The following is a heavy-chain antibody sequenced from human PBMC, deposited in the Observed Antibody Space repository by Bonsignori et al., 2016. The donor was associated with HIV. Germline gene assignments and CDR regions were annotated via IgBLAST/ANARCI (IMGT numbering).Heavy chain of an antibody. J-gene: IGHJ3*02. V-gene: IGHV4-39*07. Sequence: QLQLQESGPGLVKPSESLSLTCTVSSGSITGSYYYWGWIRQPPGKGLEWIGSTHYGGTTHYNPSLKSRVTVSKDTSKNQFSLELSSVTAADTAVYYCARGSDVYSYGRDVFPIWGQGTVVTVSS. D-gene: IGHD5-18*01. CDR3: ARGSDVYSYGRDVFPI. CDR2: THYGGTT. CDR1: SGSITGSYYY.